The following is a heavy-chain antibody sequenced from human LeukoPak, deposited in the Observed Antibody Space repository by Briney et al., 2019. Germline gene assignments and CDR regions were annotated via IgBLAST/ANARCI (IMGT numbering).Heavy chain of an antibody. CDR3: AREVNSGYEVGYYYYYYMDV. J-gene: IGHJ6*03. CDR2: ISSSSSYI. CDR1: GFTFSSYG. Sequence: GGSLRLSCAASGFTFSSYGMSWVRQAPGKGLEWVSSISSSSSYIYYADSVKGRFTISRDNAKNSLYLQMNSLRAEDTAVYYCAREVNSGYEVGYYYYYYMDVWGKGTTVTVSS. D-gene: IGHD5-12*01. V-gene: IGHV3-21*01.